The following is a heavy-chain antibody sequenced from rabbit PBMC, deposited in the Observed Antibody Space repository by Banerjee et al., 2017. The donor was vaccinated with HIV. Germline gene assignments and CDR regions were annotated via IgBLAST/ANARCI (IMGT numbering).Heavy chain of an antibody. J-gene: IGHJ4*01. Sequence: QEQLEESGGDLVKPEGSLTLTCTASGFSFSNKYVMCWVRQAPGKGLEWIACIDGGSTYYASWAKGRFTISRTSSTTVTLQMTSLTAADTATYFCARGYAGYAYALYYFNLWGPGTLVTVS. CDR2: IDGGST. V-gene: IGHV1S45*01. CDR3: ARGYAGYAYALYYFNL. D-gene: IGHD6-1*01. CDR1: GFSFSNKYV.